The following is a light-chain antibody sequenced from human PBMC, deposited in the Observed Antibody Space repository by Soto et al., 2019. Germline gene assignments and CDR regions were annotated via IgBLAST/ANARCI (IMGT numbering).Light chain of an antibody. CDR1: SSDVGGYNY. J-gene: IGLJ1*01. CDR2: DVN. Sequence: QSVLTQPASVSGSPGQSITLSYTGTSSDVGGYNYVSWYQQRPGKGPKLIIHDVNNRPSGVSNRFSGSKSGNTASLTISGLQAEDEGDYYCCSFARGNTYVFGTGTKGTVL. V-gene: IGLV2-14*03. CDR3: CSFARGNTYV.